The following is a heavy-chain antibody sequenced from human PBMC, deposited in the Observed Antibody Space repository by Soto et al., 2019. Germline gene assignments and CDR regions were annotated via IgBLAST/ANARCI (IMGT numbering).Heavy chain of an antibody. CDR2: IYYSGST. V-gene: IGHV4-39*01. J-gene: IGHJ4*02. CDR3: ARGYCSGGSCYRY. CDR1: GGSISSSSYY. D-gene: IGHD2-15*01. Sequence: PSETLSLTCTVSGGSISSSSYYWCWIRQPPGKGLEWIGSIYYSGSTYYNPSLKSRVTISVDTSKNQFSLKLSSVTAADTAVYYCARGYCSGGSCYRYWGQGSQVTVPS.